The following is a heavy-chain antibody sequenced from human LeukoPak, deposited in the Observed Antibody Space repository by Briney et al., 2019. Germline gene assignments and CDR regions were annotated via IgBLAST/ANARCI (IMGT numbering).Heavy chain of an antibody. J-gene: IGHJ4*02. CDR2: ISGSDGNT. CDR1: GFAFSSYA. Sequence: GGSLRLSCAASGFAFSSYAMSWVRQAPGKGLEWVSGISGSDGNTYYADSVKGRFTISRDKSKNTLYLQMNSLRAEDTAVYYCAKDNAYSSGWLYYFDYWGQGTLVTVSS. V-gene: IGHV3-23*01. CDR3: AKDNAYSSGWLYYFDY. D-gene: IGHD6-19*01.